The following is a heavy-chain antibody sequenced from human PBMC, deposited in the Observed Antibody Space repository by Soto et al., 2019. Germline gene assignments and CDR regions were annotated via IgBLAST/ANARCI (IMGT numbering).Heavy chain of an antibody. CDR2: ISGSGGST. V-gene: IGHV3-23*01. D-gene: IGHD4-17*01. CDR3: ARVYGDYNDYYYYMDV. CDR1: GFTFNSYA. J-gene: IGHJ6*03. Sequence: GGSLRLSCAASGFTFNSYAMSWVRQAPGKGLEWVSGISGSGGSTYYADSVKGRFTISRDNSKNTLYLQMDSLRAEDTAVYYCARVYGDYNDYYYYMDVWGKGTTVTVSS.